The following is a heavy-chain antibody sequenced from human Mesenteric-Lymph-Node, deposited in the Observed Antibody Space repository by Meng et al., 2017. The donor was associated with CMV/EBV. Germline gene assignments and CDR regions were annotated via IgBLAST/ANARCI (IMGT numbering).Heavy chain of an antibody. J-gene: IGHJ3*02. CDR1: GFTFSTYS. CDR2: IRSKAYGGTT. CDR3: SRDRGFVLMVYAHDAFDI. Sequence: GESLKISCVASGFTFSTYSMNWVRQAPGKGLEWVGVIRSKAYGGTTEYAASVKGRFTISRDDSESIAYLQMNSLKTEDTALYYCSRDRGFVLMVYAHDAFDIWDQGTMVTVSS. D-gene: IGHD2-8*01. V-gene: IGHV3-49*04.